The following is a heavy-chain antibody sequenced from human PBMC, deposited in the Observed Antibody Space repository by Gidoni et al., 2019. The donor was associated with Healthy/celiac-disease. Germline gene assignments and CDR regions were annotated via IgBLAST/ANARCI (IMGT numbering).Heavy chain of an antibody. J-gene: IGHJ3*02. V-gene: IGHV4-39*01. CDR3: ARGDILTGSPRDDAFDI. D-gene: IGHD3-9*01. CDR1: GGAISSSRYY. CDR2: IYYSGST. Sequence: QLQLQESGPGLVKPSETLSITCTVSGGAISSSRYYWGWIRQPPGKGLEWIGSIYYSGSTYYHPSLKSRVTISVDTSTNQFSLTLSSVTAADTAVYYCARGDILTGSPRDDAFDIWGQGTMVTVSS.